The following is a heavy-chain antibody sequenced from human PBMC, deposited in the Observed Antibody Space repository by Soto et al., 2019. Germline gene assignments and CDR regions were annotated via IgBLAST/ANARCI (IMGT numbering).Heavy chain of an antibody. CDR3: ARSGFFGGVIVGTRSWFDP. J-gene: IGHJ5*02. Sequence: PSETLSLTCTVSGGSISSSYYWGWIRQPPGKGLEWIGSIYYSGSTYYNPSLKSRVTISVDTSKNQFSLKLSSVTAADTAVYYCARSGFFGGVIVGTRSWFDPWGQGTLVTVSS. CDR2: IYYSGST. V-gene: IGHV4-39*01. D-gene: IGHD3-16*02. CDR1: GGSISSSYY.